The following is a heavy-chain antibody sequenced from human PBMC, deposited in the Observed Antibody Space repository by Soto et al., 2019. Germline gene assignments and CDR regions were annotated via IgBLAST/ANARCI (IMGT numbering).Heavy chain of an antibody. D-gene: IGHD6-6*01. CDR1: GFTFSSYA. CDR2: ISGSGGST. Sequence: GGSLRLSCAASGFTFSSYAMSWVRQAPGKGLEWVSAISGSGGSTYYADSVKGRFTISRDNSKNTLYLQMNSLRAEDTAVYYCAKDQGRVFYYYYYGMDVWGQGTTVTVYS. V-gene: IGHV3-23*01. CDR3: AKDQGRVFYYYYYGMDV. J-gene: IGHJ6*02.